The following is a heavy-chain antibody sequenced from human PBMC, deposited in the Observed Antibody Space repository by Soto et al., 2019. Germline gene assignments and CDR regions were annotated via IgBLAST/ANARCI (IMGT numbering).Heavy chain of an antibody. CDR3: ARTGDGHHDFLDY. V-gene: IGHV3-7*01. CDR1: GFTFSCYW. CDR2: INQDGNED. Sequence: GGSLSLSCAASGFTFSCYWMNWVRRAPGKGLEWVANINQDGNEDNLLDSVKGRFTISRDNAKNSLFLQMNSLRVDDTAVYYCARTGDGHHDFLDYWGQGALVTVSS. J-gene: IGHJ4*02. D-gene: IGHD1-1*01.